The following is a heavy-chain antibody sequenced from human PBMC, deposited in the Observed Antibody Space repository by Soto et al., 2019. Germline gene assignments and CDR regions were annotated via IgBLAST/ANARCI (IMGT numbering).Heavy chain of an antibody. Sequence: QVQLVESGGGLVKPGGSLRLSCAASGITFSDSYMNWIRQAPGKGLEWVSYMSSSGDSINYAGSVRGRFTVSRDNAKNSLYLQMNSLRAEDTAMYYCARVRFGQWGYAMDVWGQGTTVTVSS. CDR1: GITFSDSY. D-gene: IGHD3-10*01. J-gene: IGHJ6*02. V-gene: IGHV3-11*01. CDR3: ARVRFGQWGYAMDV. CDR2: MSSSGDSI.